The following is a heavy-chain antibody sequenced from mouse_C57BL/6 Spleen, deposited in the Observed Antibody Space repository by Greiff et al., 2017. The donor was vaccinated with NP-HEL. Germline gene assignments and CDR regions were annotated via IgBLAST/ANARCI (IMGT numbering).Heavy chain of an antibody. CDR3: TRRGLTGLDY. CDR2: IDPETGGT. D-gene: IGHD4-1*01. CDR1: GYTFTDYE. V-gene: IGHV1-15*01. J-gene: IGHJ2*01. Sequence: VQLQQSGAELVRPGASVTLSCKASGYTFTDYEMHWVKQTPVHGLEWIGAIDPETGGTAYNQKFKGKAILTADKSSSTAYMELRSLTSEDSAVYYCTRRGLTGLDYWGQGTTLTVSS.